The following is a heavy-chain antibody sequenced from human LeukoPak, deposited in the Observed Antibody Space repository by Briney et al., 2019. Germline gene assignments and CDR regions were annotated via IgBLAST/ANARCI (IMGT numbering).Heavy chain of an antibody. CDR2: IYHSGST. CDR1: GGSISGGGYS. Sequence: SETLSLTCAVSGGSISGGGYSWSWIRQPPGKGLEWIGYIYHSGSTYYNPSLKSRVTISVDRSKNQFSLKLSSVTAADTAVYYCARVGYEDYFDYWGQGTLVTVSS. V-gene: IGHV4-30-2*01. J-gene: IGHJ4*02. D-gene: IGHD6-13*01. CDR3: ARVGYEDYFDY.